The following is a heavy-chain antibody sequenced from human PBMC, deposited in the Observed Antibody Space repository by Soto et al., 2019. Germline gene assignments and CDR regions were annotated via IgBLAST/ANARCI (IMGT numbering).Heavy chain of an antibody. D-gene: IGHD6-19*01. CDR3: ARERDSYSRAWQEFDY. V-gene: IGHV3-13*01. CDR2: LATSGET. CDR1: GFTFSSYG. J-gene: IGHJ4*02. Sequence: GGSLRLSCAASGFTFSSYGMHWVRQAPGKGLGWVSALATSGETFYAGSVKGRFTISRENAQDSLYLQMNSLRAEDTAVYYCARERDSYSRAWQEFDYWGQGTLVTVSS.